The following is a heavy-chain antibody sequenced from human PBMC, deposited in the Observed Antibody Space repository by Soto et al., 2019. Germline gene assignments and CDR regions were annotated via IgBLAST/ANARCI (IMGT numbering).Heavy chain of an antibody. CDR2: ITSDTLTI. Sequence: EVQLVESGGGLVRPGESLRLSCAASGFKFNIYSMNWIRHAPGKGLEWVSYITSDTLTIRYADSVRGRFIISRDNAGNSVFLQMNSLRDEDTATYYCARSVEGHFDYWGQGALVTLSS. CDR1: GFKFNIYS. J-gene: IGHJ4*02. V-gene: IGHV3-48*02. D-gene: IGHD6-19*01. CDR3: ARSVEGHFDY.